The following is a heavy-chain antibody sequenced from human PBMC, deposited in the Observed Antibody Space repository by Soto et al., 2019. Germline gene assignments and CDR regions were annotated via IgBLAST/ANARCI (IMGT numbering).Heavy chain of an antibody. CDR1: GGSVSSGDYY. V-gene: IGHV4-30-4*01. CDR3: ATGGVYYDSSGYIV. D-gene: IGHD3-22*01. J-gene: IGHJ4*02. Sequence: NPSETLSLTCTVSGGSVSSGDYYWSWIRHPPGKGLEWIGYIYYSGITYYNPSLKSRVTISVDTSKNQFSLKLSSVTAADTAVYYCATGGVYYDSSGYIVWGQGTLVTVSS. CDR2: IYYSGIT.